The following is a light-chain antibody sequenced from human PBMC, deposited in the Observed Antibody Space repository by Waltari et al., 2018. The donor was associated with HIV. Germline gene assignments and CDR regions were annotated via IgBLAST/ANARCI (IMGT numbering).Light chain of an antibody. J-gene: IGLJ2*01. CDR1: ALPKPF. Sequence: SYELTQSPSMSVSPGQPARIPCSADALPKPFAYWYQQKPGQAPVLIIYKDTERPSGIPERFSGSSSGTTVTLTISGVQAEDEADYYCQSTDSSGIVIFGGGTKLTVL. V-gene: IGLV3-25*03. CDR3: QSTDSSGIVI. CDR2: KDT.